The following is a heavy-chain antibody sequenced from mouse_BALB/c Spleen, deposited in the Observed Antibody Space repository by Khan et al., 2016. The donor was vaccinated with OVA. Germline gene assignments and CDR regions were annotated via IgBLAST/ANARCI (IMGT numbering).Heavy chain of an antibody. V-gene: IGHV3-2*02. J-gene: IGHJ4*01. CDR3: ARDGYRYNCAVDY. CDR1: GYSITSDYA. CDR2: ISSSGST. D-gene: IGHD2-3*01. Sequence: EVQLQESGPGLVKPSQSLSLTCTVTGYSITSDYAWNWIRQFPGNKLEWMGYISSSGSTNYNPPLKSRISITRDTSKNQFFLQLNSVTTEETATYYCARDGYRYNCAVDYWGQGTTVTVSS.